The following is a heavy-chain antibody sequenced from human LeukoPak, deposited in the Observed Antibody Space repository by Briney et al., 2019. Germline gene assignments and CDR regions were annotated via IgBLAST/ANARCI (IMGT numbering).Heavy chain of an antibody. D-gene: IGHD1-1*01. Sequence: GASLKVSCKASGYTFTSYGIRWVRQAPGQGLEWMRWISAYNGNTNYAQKLQGRVTMTTDTSTSTAYMELRSLRSDDTAVYYCARDPLHRTGTTFDYWGQGTLVTVSS. CDR3: ARDPLHRTGTTFDY. CDR1: GYTFTSYG. J-gene: IGHJ4*02. CDR2: ISAYNGNT. V-gene: IGHV1-18*01.